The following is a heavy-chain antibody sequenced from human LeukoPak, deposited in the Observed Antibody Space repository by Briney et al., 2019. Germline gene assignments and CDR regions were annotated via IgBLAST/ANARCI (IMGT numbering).Heavy chain of an antibody. CDR1: GGSISNYY. V-gene: IGHV4-59*01. Sequence: SETLSLTCTVSGGSISNYYWNWIRQPPGKGLEWIGYIYFTGSTNYNPSLKSRVTISVDTSKNQFSLKLSSVTAADTAVYYCARGARYFDYWGQGTLVTASS. CDR2: IYFTGST. D-gene: IGHD5-12*01. CDR3: ARGARYFDY. J-gene: IGHJ4*02.